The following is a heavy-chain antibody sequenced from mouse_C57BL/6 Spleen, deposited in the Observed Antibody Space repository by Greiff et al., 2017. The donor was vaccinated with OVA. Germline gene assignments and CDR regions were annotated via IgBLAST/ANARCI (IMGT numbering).Heavy chain of an antibody. Sequence: QVQLKQSGAELVKPGASVKISCKASGYAFSSYWMNWVKQRPGTGLEWIGQIYPGDGDTNYNGKFKGKATLTADKSSSTAYMQLSSLTSEDSAVYFCARYTTVVVEGAMDYWGQGTSVTVSS. CDR1: GYAFSSYW. CDR2: IYPGDGDT. CDR3: ARYTTVVVEGAMDY. V-gene: IGHV1-80*01. D-gene: IGHD1-1*01. J-gene: IGHJ4*01.